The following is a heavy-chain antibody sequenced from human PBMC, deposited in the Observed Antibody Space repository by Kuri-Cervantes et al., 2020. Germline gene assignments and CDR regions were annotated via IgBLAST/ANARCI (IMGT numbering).Heavy chain of an antibody. CDR2: IIPIFGTA. CDR1: GGTFSSYA. Sequence: SVKVSCKASGGTFSSYAISWVRQAPGQGLEWMGGIIPIFGTANYAQKFQGRVTMTRNTSISTAYMELRSLRSDDTAMYYCARGYYNFWSGYYYYMDAWGNGTTVTVSS. CDR3: ARGYYNFWSGYYYYMDA. D-gene: IGHD3-3*01. J-gene: IGHJ6*03. V-gene: IGHV1-69*05.